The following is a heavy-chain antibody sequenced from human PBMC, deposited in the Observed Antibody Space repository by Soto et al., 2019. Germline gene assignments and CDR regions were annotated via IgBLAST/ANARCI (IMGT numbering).Heavy chain of an antibody. D-gene: IGHD6-19*01. J-gene: IGHJ4*02. V-gene: IGHV3-74*01. CDR2: INGNADNS. Sequence: EVQLAESGGGLVLTGGSLRLSCAASGFSFVSYWMHWVRQVPGEGLAWVSRINGNADNSDYADSVKGRFTISRDNAMNRLYLQMDSLRADDTGVYYCVRDFRGAVAGSEFDHWGQGTPVTVSS. CDR1: GFSFVSYW. CDR3: VRDFRGAVAGSEFDH.